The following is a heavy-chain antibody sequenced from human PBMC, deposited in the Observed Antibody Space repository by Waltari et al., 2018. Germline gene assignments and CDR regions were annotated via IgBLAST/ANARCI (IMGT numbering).Heavy chain of an antibody. J-gene: IGHJ4*02. Sequence: EVQLVESGGGLIQAGGSLRRSCAAPGFHVSHTYRAWVRQAPGKGLESVAISYSHGTTSYADSVKGRFTISRDNSKNTLFLQMSSVRVDDTAMYYCTTRVAISGVPGMPDYWGQGTLVTVSS. CDR1: GFHVSHTY. V-gene: IGHV3-53*01. CDR3: TTRVAISGVPGMPDY. D-gene: IGHD2-15*01. CDR2: SYSHGTT.